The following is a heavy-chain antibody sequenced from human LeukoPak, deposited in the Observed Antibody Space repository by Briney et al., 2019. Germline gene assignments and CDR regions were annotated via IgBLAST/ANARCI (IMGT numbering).Heavy chain of an antibody. D-gene: IGHD2-8*01. CDR3: ARDYVDDIPMIKDY. V-gene: IGHV1-46*01. CDR1: GYTFTSYA. Sequence: ASVKVSCKASGYTFTSYAMHWVRQAPGQGLEWMGKINLSGGSTTYAQKFQGRVTMTRDTSTSTVYMELSSLRSEDTAVYYCARDYVDDIPMIKDYWGQGTLVTVSS. CDR2: INLSGGST. J-gene: IGHJ4*02.